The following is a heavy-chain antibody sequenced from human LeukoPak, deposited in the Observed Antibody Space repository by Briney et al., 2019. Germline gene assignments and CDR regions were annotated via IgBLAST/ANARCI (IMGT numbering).Heavy chain of an antibody. V-gene: IGHV4-30-4*08. D-gene: IGHD2/OR15-2a*01. Sequence: SETLSLTCTVSGGSISSSNYYWGWTRQPPGKGLEWIGYIYYRNTFYTPSLKSRVTISVDTSKNQFSLKLTSVTAADTAVYYCARRVGYCNSNGCPPFDYWGQGTLVTVSS. CDR3: ARRVGYCNSNGCPPFDY. CDR1: GGSISSSNYY. J-gene: IGHJ4*02. CDR2: IYYRNT.